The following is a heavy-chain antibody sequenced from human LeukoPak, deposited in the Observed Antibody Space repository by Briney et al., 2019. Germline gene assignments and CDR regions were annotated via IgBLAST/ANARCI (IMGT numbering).Heavy chain of an antibody. J-gene: IGHJ4*02. D-gene: IGHD3-3*01. CDR3: ARVAVYYDFWSSYRHPAQVTN. CDR1: GGSMSPYH. CDR2: IYYSGST. Sequence: NPSETLSLTCAVSGGSMSPYHWGWIRQPPGKGLEWTGYIYYSGSTNYNPSLKSRVTISVDTSKNQFSLKLSSVTAADTAVYYCARVAVYYDFWSSYRHPAQVTNWGQGTLVTVSS. V-gene: IGHV4-59*12.